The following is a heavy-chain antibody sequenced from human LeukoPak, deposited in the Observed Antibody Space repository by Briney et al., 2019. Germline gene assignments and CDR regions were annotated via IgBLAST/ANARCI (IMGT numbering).Heavy chain of an antibody. D-gene: IGHD2-2*01. J-gene: IGHJ1*01. CDR1: GFTFSSYA. CDR2: ISGSGGST. Sequence: GGSLRLSCAASGFTFSSYAMSWVRQAPGKGLEWVSAISGSGGSTYYADSVKGRLTISRDNSKNTLYLQMNSLRAEDTAVYYCAKVRGGYCSSTSCLSPYFQHWGQGTLVTVSS. CDR3: AKVRGGYCSSTSCLSPYFQH. V-gene: IGHV3-23*01.